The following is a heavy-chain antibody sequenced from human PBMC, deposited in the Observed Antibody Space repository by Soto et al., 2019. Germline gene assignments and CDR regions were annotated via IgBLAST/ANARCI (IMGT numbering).Heavy chain of an antibody. D-gene: IGHD3-3*01. V-gene: IGHV3-21*01. CDR2: ISSSSSYI. CDR3: ARGSRVFFGVVTRLPSY. CDR1: GFTFCSYS. Sequence: GSLRLSCAASGFTFCSYSMNWVRQAPGKGLEWVSSISSSSSYIYYADSVKGRFTISRDNAKNSLYLQMNSLRAEDTAVYYCARGSRVFFGVVTRLPSYWGQGTLVTVSS. J-gene: IGHJ4*02.